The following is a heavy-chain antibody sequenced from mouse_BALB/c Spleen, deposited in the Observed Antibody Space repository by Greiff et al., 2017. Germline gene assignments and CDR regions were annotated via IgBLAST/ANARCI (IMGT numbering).Heavy chain of an antibody. Sequence: EVMLVESGGGLVQPGGSRKLSCAASGFTFSSFGMHWVRQAPEKGLEWVAYISSGSSTIYYADTVKGRFTISRDNPKNTLFLQMTSLRSEDTAMYYCARYYYGSSYAMDYWGQGTSVTVSS. J-gene: IGHJ4*01. D-gene: IGHD1-1*01. CDR3: ARYYYGSSYAMDY. CDR1: GFTFSSFG. V-gene: IGHV5-17*02. CDR2: ISSGSSTI.